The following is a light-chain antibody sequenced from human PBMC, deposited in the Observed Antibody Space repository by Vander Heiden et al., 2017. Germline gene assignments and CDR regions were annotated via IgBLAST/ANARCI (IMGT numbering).Light chain of an antibody. V-gene: IGLV3-1*01. Sequence: SYELTQPPSVSVSPGQTASITCSGDKLGNKYACWYQHKPGQSPVLVIYQDNKRPSGIPERFSGSNSGNTATLTISGTQAMGEADYYCQAWDSSTGVFGGGTKLTVL. J-gene: IGLJ2*01. CDR2: QDN. CDR1: KLGNKY. CDR3: QAWDSSTGV.